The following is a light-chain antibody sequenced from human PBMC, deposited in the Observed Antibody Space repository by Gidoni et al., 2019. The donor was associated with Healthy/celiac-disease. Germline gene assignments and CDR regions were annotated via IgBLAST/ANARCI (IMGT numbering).Light chain of an antibody. J-gene: IGLJ3*02. CDR3: MIWHSSAWV. CDR1: SGINVGTYR. CDR2: YKSDSDK. V-gene: IGLV5-45*03. Sequence: QAVLTQPSSLSASPGASASLTCTLRSGINVGTYRIYWYQQKPGSPPQYLLRYKSDSDKQQGSGVPRRFSGPKDASANAGILLISGLQSEDEADYYCMIWHSSAWVFGGGTKLTVL.